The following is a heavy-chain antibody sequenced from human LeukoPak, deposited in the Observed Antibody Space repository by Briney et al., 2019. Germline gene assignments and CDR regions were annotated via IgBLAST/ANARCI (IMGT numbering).Heavy chain of an antibody. Sequence: GGSLRLSCAASGFTFRSCEMNWVRQAPGKGLEWVSYISSSGSTIYYADSVKGRFTISRDNAKNSLYLQMNSLRAEDTAVYYCARGRGWLQFDAFDIWGQGTMVSVSS. V-gene: IGHV3-48*03. D-gene: IGHD5-24*01. CDR1: GFTFRSCE. CDR2: ISSSGSTI. J-gene: IGHJ3*02. CDR3: ARGRGWLQFDAFDI.